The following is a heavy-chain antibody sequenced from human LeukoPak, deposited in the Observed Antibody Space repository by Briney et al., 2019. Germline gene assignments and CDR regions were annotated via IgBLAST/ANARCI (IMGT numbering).Heavy chain of an antibody. Sequence: SETLSLTCAVYGGSFSGYYWSWIRQPPGKGLEWIGEINHSGSTNYNPSLKSRVTISVDTSKNQFSLKLSSVTAADTAVYYCARGRGSEWDVWGSYRYTGGTDYWGQGTLVTVSS. V-gene: IGHV4-34*01. J-gene: IGHJ4*02. D-gene: IGHD3-16*02. CDR1: GGSFSGYY. CDR3: ARGRGSEWDVWGSYRYTGGTDY. CDR2: INHSGST.